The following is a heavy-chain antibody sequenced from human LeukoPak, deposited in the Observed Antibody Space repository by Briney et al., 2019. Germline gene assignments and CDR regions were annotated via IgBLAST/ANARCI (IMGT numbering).Heavy chain of an antibody. Sequence: SETPSLTCTVSGGSISSSSYYWGWVRPPPREGLEWIGSIYYSGSTYYNPSLKSRVTISVDTSKNQFSLKLSSVTAADTAVYYCARGKYYFDYWGQGTLVTVSS. J-gene: IGHJ4*02. CDR1: GGSISSSSYY. V-gene: IGHV4-39*07. CDR3: ARGKYYFDY. CDR2: IYYSGST.